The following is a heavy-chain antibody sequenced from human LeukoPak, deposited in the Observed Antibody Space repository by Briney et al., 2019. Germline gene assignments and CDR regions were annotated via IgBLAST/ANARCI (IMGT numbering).Heavy chain of an antibody. CDR2: ISTSGSTI. CDR1: GFTFSDYY. J-gene: IGHJ6*02. Sequence: PGGSLRLSCAASGFTFSDYYMSWIRQAPGKGLEWVSYISTSGSTIYYADSVKGRFTISRDNAKNSLYLQMNSLRAEDTAVYYCARAPGIAVAVTRYYYGMDVWGQRTTVTVSS. V-gene: IGHV3-11*01. D-gene: IGHD6-19*01. CDR3: ARAPGIAVAVTRYYYGMDV.